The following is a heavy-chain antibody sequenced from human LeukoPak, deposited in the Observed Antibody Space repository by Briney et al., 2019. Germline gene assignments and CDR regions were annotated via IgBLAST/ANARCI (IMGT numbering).Heavy chain of an antibody. J-gene: IGHJ5*02. CDR1: GDSVSSNSAA. CDR3: ARRLTQYDCFDP. V-gene: IGHV6-1*01. Sequence: KSSQTLSLTCAISGDSVSSNSAAWNWIRQSPSRGLEWLGRTYYRSKWYNDYAVSVRGRITVNPDTSKNQFSLHLNSVTPEDTAVYYCARRLTQYDCFDPWGQGILVTVSS. CDR2: TYYRSKWYN. D-gene: IGHD2-2*01.